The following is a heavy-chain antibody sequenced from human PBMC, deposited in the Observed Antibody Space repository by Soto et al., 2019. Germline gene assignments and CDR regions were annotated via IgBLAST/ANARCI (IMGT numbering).Heavy chain of an antibody. D-gene: IGHD1-26*01. V-gene: IGHV3-15*01. J-gene: IGHJ4*02. CDR1: GFTFSDAW. CDR2: IKRKTDGGTV. CDR3: TSDLLGVTASSY. Sequence: EVQLVESGGGLVKPGGSLRLSCTASGFTFSDAWMTWVRQAPGKGLEWVGRIKRKTDGGTVDYAAPVKGRFSISRDDSKNTLYLQMNSLKIEDTAMYYCTSDLLGVTASSYWGQGSLVTVSS.